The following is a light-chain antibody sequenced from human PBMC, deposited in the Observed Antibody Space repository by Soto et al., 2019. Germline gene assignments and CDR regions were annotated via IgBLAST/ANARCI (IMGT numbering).Light chain of an antibody. Sequence: QPVLPRPPSVSGAPGQRVTIACTGSSSNIGAGYDVQWYQQLPGAAPKLLIFGNSNRPSGVPDRFSGSRSGTSASLAITGLQAEDEADYFCQSYDISLSVSVIFGGGTKLTVL. J-gene: IGLJ2*01. CDR2: GNS. V-gene: IGLV1-40*01. CDR1: SSNIGAGYD. CDR3: QSYDISLSVSVI.